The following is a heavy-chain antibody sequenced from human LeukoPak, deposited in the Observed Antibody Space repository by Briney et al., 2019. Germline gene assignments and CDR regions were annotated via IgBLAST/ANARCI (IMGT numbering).Heavy chain of an antibody. CDR2: IKSKTAGGTT. V-gene: IGHV3-15*07. J-gene: IGHJ4*02. CDR1: AFTLSNAW. D-gene: IGHD3-22*01. Sequence: GESLKISCAASAFTLSNAWMNWVRQAPGKGLEWVGRIKSKTAGGTTDYAAPVKGRFIISRDDSKNTLYLQMNSLKTEDTAVYYCSINYYESNDYYIDYWGQGTLVTVSS. CDR3: SINYYESNDYYIDY.